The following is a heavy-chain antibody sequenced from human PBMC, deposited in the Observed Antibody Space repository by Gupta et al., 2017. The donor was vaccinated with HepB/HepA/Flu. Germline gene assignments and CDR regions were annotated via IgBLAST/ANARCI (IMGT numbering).Heavy chain of an antibody. CDR2: IYWDDDK. D-gene: IGHD3-22*01. Sequence: QITLKESGPTLVKPTQTLTLTCTFSGFSLSTSGVGVGWIRQPPGKALEWLALIYWDDDKRYSPSLKSRLTITKDTSKKQVVLTMTKMEPVDTATYYCARGDDSSGYFDYWGQGTLVTVSS. CDR3: ARGDDSSGYFDY. CDR1: GFSLSTSGVG. V-gene: IGHV2-5*02. J-gene: IGHJ4*02.